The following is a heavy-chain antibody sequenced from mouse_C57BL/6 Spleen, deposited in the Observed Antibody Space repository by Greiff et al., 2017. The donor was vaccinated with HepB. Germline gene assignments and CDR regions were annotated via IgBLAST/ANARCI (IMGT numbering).Heavy chain of an antibody. CDR3: AREEDYYYGSSYDYFDY. CDR2: IYPGDGDT. J-gene: IGHJ2*01. CDR1: GYAFSSSW. D-gene: IGHD1-1*01. Sequence: VQLQQSGPELVKPGASVKISCKASGYAFSSSWMNWVKQRPGKGLEWIGRIYPGDGDTNYNGKFKGKATLTADKSSSTAYMQLSSLTSEDSAVYFCAREEDYYYGSSYDYFDYWGQGTTLTVSS. V-gene: IGHV1-82*01.